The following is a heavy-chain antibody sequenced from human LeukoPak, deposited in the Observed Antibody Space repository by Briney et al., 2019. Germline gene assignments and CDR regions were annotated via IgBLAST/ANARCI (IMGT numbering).Heavy chain of an antibody. CDR3: ARVTYSSSWYDY. CDR1: GGTFSSYA. CDR2: IIPIFGTA. V-gene: IGHV1-69*05. J-gene: IGHJ4*02. D-gene: IGHD6-13*01. Sequence: ASVKVSCKASGGTFSSYAISWVRQAPGQGLEWMGGIIPIFGTANYAQKFQGRVTMTRDTSTSTVYMELSSLRSEDTAVYYCARVTYSSSWYDYWGQGTLVTVSS.